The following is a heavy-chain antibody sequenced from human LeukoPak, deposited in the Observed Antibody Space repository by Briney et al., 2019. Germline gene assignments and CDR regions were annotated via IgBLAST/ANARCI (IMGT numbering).Heavy chain of an antibody. V-gene: IGHV4-39*01. D-gene: IGHD2-21*02. CDR2: IYYSGST. CDR1: GGSISSYSYY. CDR3: GRQGCGGDWYPDY. Sequence: SETLSLTCTVSGGSISSYSYYWVCLPPPPGQGLEWIGSIYYSGSTYHNPSLKSRVIISVDTSKNQFSLRLSSVAAADEAVYSRGRQGCGGDWYPDYWGQGTLVTVSS. J-gene: IGHJ4*02.